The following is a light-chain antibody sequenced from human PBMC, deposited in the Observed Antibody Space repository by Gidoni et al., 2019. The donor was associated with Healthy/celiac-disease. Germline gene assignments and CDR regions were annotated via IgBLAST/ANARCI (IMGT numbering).Light chain of an antibody. Sequence: IQMTQSPSSLSASVGDRVTITCRASQSISNYLNWYQQKPGKAPKLLIYAASSLQSGVPSRFSGSGSGADFTLTISSLHPEDFATYYCQQSYSTPLTFGPGTKVDIK. CDR2: AAS. CDR1: QSISNY. J-gene: IGKJ3*01. V-gene: IGKV1-39*01. CDR3: QQSYSTPLT.